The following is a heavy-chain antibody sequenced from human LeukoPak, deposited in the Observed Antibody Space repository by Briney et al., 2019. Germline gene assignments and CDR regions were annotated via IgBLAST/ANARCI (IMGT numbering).Heavy chain of an antibody. CDR1: GGSISSSSYY. CDR2: IYYSGST. D-gene: IGHD6-19*01. CDR3: ARVEGAVAGSVYY. J-gene: IGHJ4*02. Sequence: PSETLSLTCTVSGGSISSSSYYWGWIRQPPGKGLEWIGSIYYSGSTYYNPSLKSRVTISVDTSKNQFSLKLSSVTAADTAVYYCARVEGAVAGSVYYWGQGTLVTVSS. V-gene: IGHV4-39*07.